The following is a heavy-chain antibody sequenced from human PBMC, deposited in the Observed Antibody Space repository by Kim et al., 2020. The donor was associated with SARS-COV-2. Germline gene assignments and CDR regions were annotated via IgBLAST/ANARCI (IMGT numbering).Heavy chain of an antibody. V-gene: IGHV3-48*03. Sequence: AGTVKGRFTNSRDNTKNLLYLQMNSLSAEDTAIYYCSNKIAADGEGILEYWGQGTMVTVSS. CDR3: SNKIAADGEGILEY. J-gene: IGHJ4*02. D-gene: IGHD6-13*01.